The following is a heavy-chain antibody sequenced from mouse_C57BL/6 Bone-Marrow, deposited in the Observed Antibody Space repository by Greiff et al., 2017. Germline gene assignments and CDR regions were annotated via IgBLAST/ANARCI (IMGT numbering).Heavy chain of an antibody. CDR1: GYTFTDYY. Sequence: VQLQQSGPVLVKPGASVKMSCKASGYTFTDYYMNWVKQSHGKSLEWIGVLNPYNGGTSYNQKFKGKATLTVDKSSSTAYMELNSLTAEYSSVYYFARDLFLDYAMDYWGQVTSVTVSS. J-gene: IGHJ4*01. V-gene: IGHV1-19*01. CDR2: LNPYNGGT. CDR3: ARDLFLDYAMDY. D-gene: IGHD2-3*01.